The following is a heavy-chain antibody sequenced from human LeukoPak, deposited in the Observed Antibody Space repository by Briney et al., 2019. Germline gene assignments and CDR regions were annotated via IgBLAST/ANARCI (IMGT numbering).Heavy chain of an antibody. Sequence: SETLSLTCTVSGGSINSYYWSWIRQPPGKGLECIGYIHYTGSTYYNPSLKSRVTISVDTSKNQFSLKLSSVTAADTAVYYCARRGESYSSTPFDYWGQGTLVTVSS. D-gene: IGHD3-16*01. J-gene: IGHJ4*02. V-gene: IGHV4-59*08. CDR3: ARRGESYSSTPFDY. CDR1: GGSINSYY. CDR2: IHYTGST.